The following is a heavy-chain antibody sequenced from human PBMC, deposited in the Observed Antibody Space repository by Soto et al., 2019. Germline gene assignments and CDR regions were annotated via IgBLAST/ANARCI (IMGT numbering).Heavy chain of an antibody. CDR1: SGSISSSNW. CDR3: ATKTPRYSSGGGWFDP. J-gene: IGHJ5*02. CDR2: INHSGST. V-gene: IGHV4-4*02. D-gene: IGHD6-19*01. Sequence: QVQLQESGPGLVKPSGTLSLTCAVSSGSISSSNWWSWVRQPPGKGLEWIGEINHSGSTNYNPSLKSRVTISVDKSKNQFSLKLSSVTAADTAVYYCATKTPRYSSGGGWFDPWGQGNLVTVSS.